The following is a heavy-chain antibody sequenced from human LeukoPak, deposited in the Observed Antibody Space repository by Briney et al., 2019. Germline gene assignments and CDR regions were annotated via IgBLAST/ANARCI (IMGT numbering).Heavy chain of an antibody. D-gene: IGHD3-9*01. J-gene: IGHJ4*02. CDR3: AKDRADILTGQGTTFGY. CDR1: GGSISSYY. V-gene: IGHV4-59*01. Sequence: KSSETLSLTCTVSGGSISSYYWSWIRQPPGKGLEWIGYIYYSGSTNYNPSLKSRVTISVDTSKNQFSLKLSSVTAADTAVYYCAKDRADILTGQGTTFGYWGQGTLVTVSS. CDR2: IYYSGST.